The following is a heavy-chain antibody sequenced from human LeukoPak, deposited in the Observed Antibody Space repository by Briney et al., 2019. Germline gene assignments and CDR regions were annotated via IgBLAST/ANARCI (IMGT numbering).Heavy chain of an antibody. CDR3: VGHIAVAALTFDY. Sequence: PSETLSLTCTVSGGSISSYYWSWIRQPPGKGLEWIGYIYYSGSTNYNPSLKSRVTISVDTSKSQFSLKLSSVTAADTAVYYCVGHIAVAALTFDYWGQGTLVTVSS. CDR2: IYYSGST. V-gene: IGHV4-59*08. J-gene: IGHJ4*02. CDR1: GGSISSYY. D-gene: IGHD6-19*01.